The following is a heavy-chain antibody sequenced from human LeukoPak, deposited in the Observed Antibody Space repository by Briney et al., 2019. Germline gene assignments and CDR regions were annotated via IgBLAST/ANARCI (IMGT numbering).Heavy chain of an antibody. CDR1: GGSISSSNYY. CDR2: IYYSGST. CDR3: ARDGDLSRFAGTTSIFDY. J-gene: IGHJ4*02. V-gene: IGHV4-39*07. Sequence: SETLSLTCTVSGGSISSSNYYWGWIRQPPGKGLEWIGSIYYSGSTYYNPSLKSRVTISVDTSKNQFSLKLSSVTAADTAVYYCARDGDLSRFAGTTSIFDYWGQGTLVTVSS. D-gene: IGHD1-1*01.